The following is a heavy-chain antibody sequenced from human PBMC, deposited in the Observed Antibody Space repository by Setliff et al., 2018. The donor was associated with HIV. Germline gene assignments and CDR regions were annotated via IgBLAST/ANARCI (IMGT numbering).Heavy chain of an antibody. CDR1: GFNFADYS. Sequence: GGSLRLSCTASGFNFADYSVNWVRQAPGKGLEWIGFIRTQAHGATTDYAASVKDRFTISRDDSRSIAYLQMNSLRNEDRGIYYCVGGGGFRTSMIVVVITTRFESWGQGTRVTVCS. CDR3: VGGGGFRTSMIVVVITTRFES. CDR2: IRTQAHGATT. J-gene: IGHJ1*01. V-gene: IGHV3-49*04. D-gene: IGHD3-22*01.